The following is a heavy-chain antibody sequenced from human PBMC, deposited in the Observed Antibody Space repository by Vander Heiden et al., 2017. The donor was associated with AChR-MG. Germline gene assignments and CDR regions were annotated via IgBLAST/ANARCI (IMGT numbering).Heavy chain of an antibody. Sequence: VQLVQSGAEVKKPAASVKVSCTASGYTFTRYGIRWVPQAPGQGLEWMEWNRPYNGNTNYAQKPQGRVTMTTDTSTSTAYMGLRGLRSDDTAVYYCAREGGELRFLEWLSSYYYYYGMDVWGQGTTVTVSS. V-gene: IGHV1-18*04. CDR3: AREGGELRFLEWLSSYYYYYGMDV. D-gene: IGHD3-3*01. CDR1: GYTFTRYG. J-gene: IGHJ6*02. CDR2: NRPYNGNT.